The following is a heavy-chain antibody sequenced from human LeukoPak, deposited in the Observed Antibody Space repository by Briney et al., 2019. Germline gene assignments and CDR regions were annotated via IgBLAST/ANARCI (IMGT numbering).Heavy chain of an antibody. CDR2: ISGSGGST. Sequence: GGSLRLSCAASGFTFSNAWMSWVRQAPGKGLEWVSAISGSGGSTYYADSVKGRFTISRDNSKNTLYLQMNSLRAEDTAVYYCAKGKPYDYYYMDVWGKGTTVTISS. J-gene: IGHJ6*03. V-gene: IGHV3-23*01. CDR3: AKGKPYDYYYMDV. D-gene: IGHD1-14*01. CDR1: GFTFSNAW.